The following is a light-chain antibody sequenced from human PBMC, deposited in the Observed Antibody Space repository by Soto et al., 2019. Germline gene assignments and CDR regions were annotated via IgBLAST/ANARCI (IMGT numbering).Light chain of an antibody. V-gene: IGKV3-20*01. CDR3: QQYSSSPQP. CDR2: GAY. J-gene: IGKJ5*01. CDR1: QSISISY. Sequence: EIVLTQSPGTLSLSPVERATLYCISSQSISISYLAWYPQKPGQAPRLLIYGAYSRASGIPDRFSGGGSGTDFTLTIRRLEPEDFAVYYCQQYSSSPQPCGQGTRREIK.